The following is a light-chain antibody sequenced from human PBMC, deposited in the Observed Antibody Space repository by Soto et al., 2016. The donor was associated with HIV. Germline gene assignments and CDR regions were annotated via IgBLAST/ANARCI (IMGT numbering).Light chain of an antibody. Sequence: DIQMTQSPSSLSASVGDRVTITCRASQSIRSYLNWYQQKPGKAPKLLISLASNLQSGVPSRFSGSGSGTDFTLTISSLQPEDFATYYCQESHSIPLTFGGG. CDR3: QESHSIPLT. V-gene: IGKV1-39*01. CDR2: LAS. CDR1: QSIRSY. J-gene: IGKJ4*01.